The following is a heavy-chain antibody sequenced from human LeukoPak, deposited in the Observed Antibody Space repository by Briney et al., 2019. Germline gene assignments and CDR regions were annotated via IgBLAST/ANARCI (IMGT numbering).Heavy chain of an antibody. Sequence: PGGSLRLSCAASGFTPSSYWMSWIRQAPGKGLEYVANIKQDGSKKFYVDSVRGRFTISRDNAKNSLYLQMSSLRAADTAVYYCARDKEGSRDALDIWGQGTMVTVSS. CDR1: GFTPSSYW. CDR2: IKQDGSKK. V-gene: IGHV3-7*01. CDR3: ARDKEGSRDALDI. J-gene: IGHJ3*02. D-gene: IGHD1-26*01.